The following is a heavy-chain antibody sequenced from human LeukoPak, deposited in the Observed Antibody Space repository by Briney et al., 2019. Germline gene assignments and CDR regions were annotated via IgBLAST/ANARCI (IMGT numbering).Heavy chain of an antibody. J-gene: IGHJ4*02. V-gene: IGHV3-53*01. CDR3: ARDAYCSGGSCYSYYFDY. Sequence: PSETLSLTCTVSGGSISSYYWSWVRQAPGKGLEWVSVIYSGGSTYYADSVKGRFTISRDNSKNTLYLQMNSLRAEDTAVYYRARDAYCSGGSCYSYYFDYWGQGTLVTVSS. D-gene: IGHD2-15*01. CDR1: GGSISSYY. CDR2: IYSGGST.